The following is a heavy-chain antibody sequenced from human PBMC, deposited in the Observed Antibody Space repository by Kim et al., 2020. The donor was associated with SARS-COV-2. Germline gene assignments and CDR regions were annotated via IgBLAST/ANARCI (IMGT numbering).Heavy chain of an antibody. V-gene: IGHV3-21*01. CDR3: ARDLENGDRAWGY. Sequence: GGSLRLSCAASGFTFSSYSMNWVRQAPGKGLEWVSSISSSSYIYYADSVKGRFTISRDNAKNSLYLQMNSLRAEDTAVYYCARDLENGDRAWGYWGQGTLVTVSS. CDR1: GFTFSSYS. J-gene: IGHJ4*02. CDR2: ISSSSYI. D-gene: IGHD4-17*01.